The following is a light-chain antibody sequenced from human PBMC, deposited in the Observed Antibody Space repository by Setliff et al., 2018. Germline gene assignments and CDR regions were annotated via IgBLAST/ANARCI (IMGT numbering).Light chain of an antibody. J-gene: IGLJ2*01. CDR2: DVT. V-gene: IGLV2-14*03. Sequence: QSVLTQPASVSGSRGQSITISCTGTSSDVGGYNYVSWYQQHPGKAPKRIIYDVTSRPSGVSNRFSGSKSGSTASLTISGPQAEDEADYYCSSYGSSSTHVVFGGGTKVTVL. CDR1: SSDVGGYNY. CDR3: SSYGSSSTHVV.